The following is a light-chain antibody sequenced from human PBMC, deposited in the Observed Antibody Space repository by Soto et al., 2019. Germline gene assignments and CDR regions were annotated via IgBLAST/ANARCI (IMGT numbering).Light chain of an antibody. J-gene: IGKJ4*01. CDR3: QQLNSHPLT. Sequence: DIQITQSPSSVSSSVADRVTITCQASQDISNYLNWYPQKPGKAPKLLIYDASNLETGVPSRFSGSGSGTDFTLTISSLQPEDFATYYCQQLNSHPLTFGGGTKV. CDR2: DAS. CDR1: QDISNY. V-gene: IGKV1-33*01.